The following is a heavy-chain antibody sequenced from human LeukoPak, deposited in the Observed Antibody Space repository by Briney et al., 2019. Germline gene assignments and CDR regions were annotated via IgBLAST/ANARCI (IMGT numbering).Heavy chain of an antibody. Sequence: GGSLRLSCAASGFTFSSYAMSWVRQAPGKGLEWVSTISGSGGSTYYADSVRGRFTISRDNSKNTLSLQMNNLRAEDTAVYYCAIMGPRYFDWSVDFWGQGTLVTVSS. J-gene: IGHJ4*02. D-gene: IGHD3-9*01. CDR3: AIMGPRYFDWSVDF. V-gene: IGHV3-23*01. CDR2: ISGSGGST. CDR1: GFTFSSYA.